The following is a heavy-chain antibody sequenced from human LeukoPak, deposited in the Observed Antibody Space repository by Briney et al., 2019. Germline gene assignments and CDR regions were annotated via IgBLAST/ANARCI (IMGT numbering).Heavy chain of an antibody. D-gene: IGHD1-14*01. CDR3: TTVQPLGAY. Sequence: GGSLRLSCAASGFSFTNAWMTWVRQAPGKGLECVGPIKSKTDGGTTDYAAPVKGRFTISRDDSKNTLYLQMNSLKTEDTAVYYCTTVQPLGAYWGQGTLVTVSS. J-gene: IGHJ4*02. CDR2: IKSKTDGGTT. CDR1: GFSFTNAW. V-gene: IGHV3-15*01.